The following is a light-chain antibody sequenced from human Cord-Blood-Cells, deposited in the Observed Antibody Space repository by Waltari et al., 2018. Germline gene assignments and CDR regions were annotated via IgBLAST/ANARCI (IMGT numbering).Light chain of an antibody. CDR1: SSDVGGYTY. CDR3: SSYTISSTLV. V-gene: IGLV2-14*01. CDR2: EVS. J-gene: IGLJ3*02. Sequence: SALTQPASVPGSPGQSITISCTGTSSDVGGYTYVSWYQQHPGKAPKLMIYEVSNRPSWVSNRFSGSKSFNTASLTIACLQAEDDADYYFSSYTISSTLVLGGGTKLTVL.